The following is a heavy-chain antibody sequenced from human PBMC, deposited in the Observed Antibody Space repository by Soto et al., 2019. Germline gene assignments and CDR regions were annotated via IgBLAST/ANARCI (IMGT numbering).Heavy chain of an antibody. Sequence: RESLKISCKGSGYSFTSYWIGWVRQMPGKGLEWMGIIYPGDSDTRYSPSFQGQVTISADKSISTAYLQWSSLKASDTAMYYCARPSITGTGTRGMDVWGQGTTVTVSS. J-gene: IGHJ6*02. CDR2: IYPGDSDT. D-gene: IGHD1-7*01. CDR1: GYSFTSYW. CDR3: ARPSITGTGTRGMDV. V-gene: IGHV5-51*01.